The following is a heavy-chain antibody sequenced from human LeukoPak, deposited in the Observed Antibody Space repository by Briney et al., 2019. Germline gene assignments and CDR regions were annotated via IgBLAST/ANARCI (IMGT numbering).Heavy chain of an antibody. V-gene: IGHV3-21*01. CDR3: ARVDGSGSLFDY. D-gene: IGHD3-10*01. J-gene: IGHJ4*02. CDR1: GFTFSSYT. Sequence: PGGSLRLSCAASGFTFSSYTINWVRQAPGKGLEWVSSITSNSRYIFYADSVKGRFTISRDNAKNSLYLQMNSLRAEDTAVYYCARVDGSGSLFDYWGQGTLVTVSS. CDR2: ITSNSRYI.